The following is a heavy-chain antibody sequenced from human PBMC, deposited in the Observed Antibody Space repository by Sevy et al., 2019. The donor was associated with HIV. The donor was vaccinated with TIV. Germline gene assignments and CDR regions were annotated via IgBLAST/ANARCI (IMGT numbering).Heavy chain of an antibody. V-gene: IGHV3-48*02. CDR2: ISSSSSTI. CDR1: GFTFSSYS. Sequence: GGSLRLSCAASGFTFSSYSMNWVRQAPGKGLEWVSYISSSSSTIYYADSVKGRFTISRDNAKNSHDLKMNGLRDEDTAVYYCARALVSSTVADYYYYGMDVWGQGTTVTVSS. CDR3: ARALVSSTVADYYYYGMDV. J-gene: IGHJ6*02. D-gene: IGHD2-2*01.